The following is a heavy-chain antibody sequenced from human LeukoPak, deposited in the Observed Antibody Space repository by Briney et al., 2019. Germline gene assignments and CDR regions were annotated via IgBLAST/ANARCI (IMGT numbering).Heavy chain of an antibody. CDR1: GFTFNNYA. V-gene: IGHV3-23*01. CDR3: AKGRGWEASYYYYYMDV. CDR2: ISGSGDNT. Sequence: GGSLRLSCAAPGFTFNNYAMSWVRQPPGKGLEWVSSISGSGDNTYYADSVKGRFTISRDNSKNTLYLQMNSLRAEDTAVYYCAKGRGWEASYYYYYMDVWGKGTTVTISS. D-gene: IGHD1-26*01. J-gene: IGHJ6*03.